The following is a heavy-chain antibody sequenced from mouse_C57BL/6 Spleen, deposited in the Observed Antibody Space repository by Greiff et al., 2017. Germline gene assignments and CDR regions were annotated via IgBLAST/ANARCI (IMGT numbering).Heavy chain of an antibody. CDR3: ARWNDGYLYFDY. D-gene: IGHD2-3*01. J-gene: IGHJ2*01. CDR1: GYTFTSYT. V-gene: IGHV1-4*01. Sequence: VQLQQSGAELARPGASVKMSCKASGYTFTSYTMHWVKQRPGQGLEWIGYINPSSGYTKYNQKFKDKATLTADKSSSTAYMQLSSLTSEDSAVYYCARWNDGYLYFDYWGQGTTLTVSS. CDR2: INPSSGYT.